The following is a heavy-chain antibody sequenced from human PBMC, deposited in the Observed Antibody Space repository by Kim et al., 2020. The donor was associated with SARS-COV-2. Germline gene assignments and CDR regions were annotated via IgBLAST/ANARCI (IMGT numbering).Heavy chain of an antibody. J-gene: IGHJ6*02. V-gene: IGHV3-23*01. Sequence: GGSLRLSCAASGFTFSSYAMSWVRQAPGKGLEWVSAISGSGGSSYYADSVEGRFIISRDNSKNTPYLQKNSLRAEDTAVYYCAKVTLSLVVPAARLYYYYYGMDVWGQGTTVTVSS. CDR2: ISGSGGSS. CDR3: AKVTLSLVVPAARLYYYYYGMDV. CDR1: GFTFSSYA. D-gene: IGHD2-2*01.